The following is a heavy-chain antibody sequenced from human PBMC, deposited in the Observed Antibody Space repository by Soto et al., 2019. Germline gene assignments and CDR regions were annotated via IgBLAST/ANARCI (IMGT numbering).Heavy chain of an antibody. CDR1: GGSINNYY. V-gene: IGHV4-59*01. Sequence: PSETLSLTCTFSGGSINNYYWSWIRQPPGKGLEWVGSIFYSGSTNYNPSLKSRVTISVDTSKNQFSLKLNSVTTADTAIYYCARDGSSGWG. D-gene: IGHD6-19*01. CDR3: ARDGSSG. CDR2: IFYSGST. J-gene: IGHJ6*03.